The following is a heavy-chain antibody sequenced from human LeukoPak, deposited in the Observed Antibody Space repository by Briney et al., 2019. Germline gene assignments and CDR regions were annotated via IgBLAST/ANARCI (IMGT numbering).Heavy chain of an antibody. J-gene: IGHJ4*02. CDR2: IRYDGSDK. D-gene: IGHD6-19*01. CDR3: AKSIPTIAVAVSTRQ. CDR1: GFTFSGSG. V-gene: IGHV3-30*02. Sequence: GGSLSLSCAASGFTFSGSGMHWVRQAPGKGLEWVAFIRYDGSDKHYADSVKGRFTISRDNSKNTLYLQMNSLRAEDTAVYYCAKSIPTIAVAVSTRQWGQGTLVTVSS.